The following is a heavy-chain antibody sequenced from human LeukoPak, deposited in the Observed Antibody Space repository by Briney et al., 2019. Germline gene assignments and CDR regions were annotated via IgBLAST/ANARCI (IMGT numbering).Heavy chain of an antibody. V-gene: IGHV5-51*01. CDR1: GYSFTNYW. D-gene: IGHD3-22*01. J-gene: IGHJ3*02. Sequence: GESLKISCKGSGYSFTNYWIGWVRQMPGKSLEWMGIIYPGDSDTRYSPSFQGQVTISADKSISTAYLQWSSLKASDTAMYYCARPQVPSDYDPTIDAFDIWGQGTMVTVSS. CDR3: ARPQVPSDYDPTIDAFDI. CDR2: IYPGDSDT.